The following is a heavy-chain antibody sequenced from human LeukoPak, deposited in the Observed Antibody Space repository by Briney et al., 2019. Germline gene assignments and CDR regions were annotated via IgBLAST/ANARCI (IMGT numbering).Heavy chain of an antibody. CDR3: AREYYGSGSYYAP. CDR2: IYTSGST. CDR1: GGSISSGSYY. J-gene: IGHJ5*02. D-gene: IGHD3-10*01. Sequence: SETLSLTCSVSGGSISSGSYYWSWIRQPAGKGLEWIGRIYTSGSTNYNPSLKSRVTISVDTSKNQFSLKLSSVTAADTAVYYCAREYYGSGSYYAPWGQGTLVTVSS. V-gene: IGHV4-61*02.